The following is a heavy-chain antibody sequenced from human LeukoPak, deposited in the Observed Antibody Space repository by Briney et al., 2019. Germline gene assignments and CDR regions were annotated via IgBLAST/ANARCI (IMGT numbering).Heavy chain of an antibody. J-gene: IGHJ4*02. CDR3: ARDLTFFALSP. Sequence: GRSLRLSCVTSGFSMGSYGMHWLRQAPGKGLEWVTGVWFDGRQTYYADSVKGRFILSRDNPKNTLYLQMNSLRTEDTAIYYCARDLTFFALSPGGQGTPVTVSS. CDR2: VWFDGRQT. CDR1: GFSMGSYG. V-gene: IGHV3-33*01. D-gene: IGHD3-3*02.